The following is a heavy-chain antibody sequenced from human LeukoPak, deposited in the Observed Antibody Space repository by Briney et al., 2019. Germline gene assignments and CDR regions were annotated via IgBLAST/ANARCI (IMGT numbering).Heavy chain of an antibody. CDR2: ISGSGGST. V-gene: IGHV3-23*01. D-gene: IGHD2-2*01. Sequence: GGSLRLSCAASGFTFSSYAMSWVRQAPGKGLEWVSAISGSGGSTYYADSVKGRFTISRDNSKNTLYLQMNSLRAEDTAVYYCAKDGRYCSSTSCYLDYWGQGTLVTVSS. CDR3: AKDGRYCSSTSCYLDY. CDR1: GFTFSSYA. J-gene: IGHJ4*02.